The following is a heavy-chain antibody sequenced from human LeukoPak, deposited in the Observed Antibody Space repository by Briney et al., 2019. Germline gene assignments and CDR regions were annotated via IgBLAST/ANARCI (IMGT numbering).Heavy chain of an antibody. D-gene: IGHD1-26*01. Sequence: GASVKVSCKASGGTFSSYAISWVRQAPEQGLEWMGRIIPIFGTANYAQKFQGRVTITTDESTSTAYMELSSLRSEDTAVYYCARDGEMGATRYWGQGTLVTVSS. CDR3: ARDGEMGATRY. V-gene: IGHV1-69*05. CDR2: IIPIFGTA. CDR1: GGTFSSYA. J-gene: IGHJ4*02.